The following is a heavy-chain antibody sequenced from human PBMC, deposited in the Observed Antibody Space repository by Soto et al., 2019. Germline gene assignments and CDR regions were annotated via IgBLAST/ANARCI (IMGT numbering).Heavy chain of an antibody. Sequence: AAVTLSCKACGYTFTGYYMHWVRQAPGQGLEWMGWINPNSGATNYAQKFQGRVTMTRDTSISTAYMELSSLRFDDTAKYYCAPSRAAAGTEGLDYWGQGTLVTVSS. J-gene: IGHJ4*02. CDR1: GYTFTGYY. D-gene: IGHD6-13*01. CDR2: INPNSGAT. V-gene: IGHV1-2*02. CDR3: APSRAAAGTEGLDY.